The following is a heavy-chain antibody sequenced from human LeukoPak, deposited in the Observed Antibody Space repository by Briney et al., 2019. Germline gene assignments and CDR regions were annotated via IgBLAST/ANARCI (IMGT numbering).Heavy chain of an antibody. D-gene: IGHD3-10*01. CDR1: GYTFTSYY. Sequence: ASVKVSCKSSGYTFTSYYMYWVRKAPGQGLEWMGKINPSGGSTSYAQKFQGRVTMTRDTSTSTVYMELSSLRSEDTAVYYCARDSGMVRGTVDYWGQGTLVTVSS. CDR3: ARDSGMVRGTVDY. J-gene: IGHJ4*02. CDR2: INPSGGST. V-gene: IGHV1-46*01.